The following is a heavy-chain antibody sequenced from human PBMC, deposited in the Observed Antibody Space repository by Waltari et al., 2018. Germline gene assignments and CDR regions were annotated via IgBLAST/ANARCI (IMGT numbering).Heavy chain of an antibody. CDR1: GYTFSTYA. D-gene: IGHD4-4*01. V-gene: IGHV7-4-1*02. CDR2: IHPSTGNP. Sequence: QVQLVQPVSELKKPGSSVIISCTASGYTFSTYAINWVRHAPGQGPQWMGWIHPSTGNPTYARDFIGRFVFSLDSSVTTAYLEISDLKTEDTAVYYCARGLRFTESLDSWGQGAAVTASS. J-gene: IGHJ4*02. CDR3: ARGLRFTESLDS.